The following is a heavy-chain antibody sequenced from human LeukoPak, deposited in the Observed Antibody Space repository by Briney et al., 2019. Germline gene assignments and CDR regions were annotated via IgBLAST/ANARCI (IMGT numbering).Heavy chain of an antibody. CDR2: FDPEDGET. J-gene: IGHJ4*02. Sequence: ASVKVSCKVSGYTLTELSMHWVRQAPGKGLEWMGGFDPEDGETIYAQKFQGRVTMTEDTSTDTAYMELSSLRSEDTAVYYCATGLMTTVATAGYDYWGQGTLVTVSS. CDR3: ATGLMTTVATAGYDY. V-gene: IGHV1-24*01. CDR1: GYTLTELS. D-gene: IGHD4-23*01.